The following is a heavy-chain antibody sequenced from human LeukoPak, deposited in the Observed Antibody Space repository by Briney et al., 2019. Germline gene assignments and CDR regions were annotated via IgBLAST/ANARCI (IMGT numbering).Heavy chain of an antibody. J-gene: IGHJ3*02. CDR1: GGSISSSSYY. V-gene: IGHV4-39*01. CDR2: IYYSGST. D-gene: IGHD5-18*01. Sequence: PSETLSLTCTVSGGSISSSSYYWGWIRQPPGKGLEWIGSIYYSGSTYYNPSLKSRVTISVDTSKNQFSLKLSSVTAADTAVYYCARGSRTAMVLAGADPGAFDIWGQGTMVTVSS. CDR3: ARGSRTAMVLAGADPGAFDI.